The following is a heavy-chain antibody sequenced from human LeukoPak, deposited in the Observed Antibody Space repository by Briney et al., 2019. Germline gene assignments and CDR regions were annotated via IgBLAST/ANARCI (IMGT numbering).Heavy chain of an antibody. CDR1: GFTFSSYG. CDR2: ISYDGSNK. Sequence: PGGSLRLSCAASGFTFSSYGMHWVRQAPGKGLEWVAVISYDGSNKYYADSVKGRFTISRDNSKNTLYLQMNSLRAEDTAVYYCAKDSSRETSLLDFWGGYGMDVWGQGTTVTVSS. CDR3: AKDSSRETSLLDFWGGYGMDV. J-gene: IGHJ6*02. V-gene: IGHV3-30*18. D-gene: IGHD3-3*01.